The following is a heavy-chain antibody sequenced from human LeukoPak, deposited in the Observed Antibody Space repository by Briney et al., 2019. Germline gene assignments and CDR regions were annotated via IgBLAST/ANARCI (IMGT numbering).Heavy chain of an antibody. CDR2: INPNSGGT. D-gene: IGHD6-13*01. V-gene: IGHV1-2*02. Sequence: GASGKVSCKASGHTFTGYYMHWERQAPGQGREWMGWINPNSGGTNYAQKFQGRVTMTRDTSISTAYMELSRLRSDDTAVYYCARDLGSIAAAGTSSQVLDYWGQGTLVTVSS. J-gene: IGHJ4*02. CDR1: GHTFTGYY. CDR3: ARDLGSIAAAGTSSQVLDY.